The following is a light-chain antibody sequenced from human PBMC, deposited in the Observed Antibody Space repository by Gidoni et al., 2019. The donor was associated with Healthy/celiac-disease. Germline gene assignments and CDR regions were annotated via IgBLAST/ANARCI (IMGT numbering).Light chain of an antibody. CDR1: QSVLYSSNNQTY. CDR2: WAS. V-gene: IGKV4-1*01. J-gene: IGKJ3*01. CDR3: QQYYSTPLFT. Sequence: DIGRTQCPECLAVSLGERATINCKSSQSVLYSSNNQTYLAWYQQKPGQPPKLLIYWASTRESGVPDRFSGSGSGTDFTLTISSLQDEDVAVYYCQQYYSTPLFTFGHGTKVDIK.